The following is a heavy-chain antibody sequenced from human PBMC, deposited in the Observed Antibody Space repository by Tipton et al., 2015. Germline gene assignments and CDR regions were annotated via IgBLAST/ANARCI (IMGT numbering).Heavy chain of an antibody. CDR2: INHGGST. V-gene: IGHV4-38-2*01. J-gene: IGHJ4*02. CDR1: AYSISSDYY. Sequence: TLSLTCAVSAYSISSDYYWGWIRQSPGKGLEWIGEINHGGSTNYNPSLKSRVTISVDTSKNQFSLKLNSVTAADTAVYYCARGDWIIWGQGTLVTVSS. D-gene: IGHD3/OR15-3a*01. CDR3: ARGDWII.